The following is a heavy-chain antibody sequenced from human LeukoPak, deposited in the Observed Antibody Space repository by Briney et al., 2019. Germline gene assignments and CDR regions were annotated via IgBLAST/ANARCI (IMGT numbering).Heavy chain of an antibody. Sequence: SETLSLTCNVSGYSISNGYYWGWIRQPPGKELEWIANIYHSGSAYYNPSLKSRVTISVDKSKNHFSLKLTSVTAADTAVYYCARGPRLGPYNWFEPWGQGTLVTVSS. CDR1: GYSISNGYY. CDR2: IYHSGSA. D-gene: IGHD6-25*01. J-gene: IGHJ5*02. CDR3: ARGPRLGPYNWFEP. V-gene: IGHV4-38-2*02.